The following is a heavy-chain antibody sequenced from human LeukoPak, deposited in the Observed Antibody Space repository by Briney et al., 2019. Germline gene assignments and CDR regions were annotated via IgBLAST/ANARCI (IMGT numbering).Heavy chain of an antibody. CDR3: ARSVVPAAMLNWFNP. D-gene: IGHD2-2*01. V-gene: IGHV4-59*01. J-gene: IGHJ5*02. CDR1: GGSISSYY. CDR2: IYYSGST. Sequence: SETLSLTCTVSGGSISSYYWSWIRQPPGKGLEWIGYIYYSGSTDYNPSLKSRVTISVDTSKNQFSLKLSSVTAADTAVYYCARSVVPAAMLNWFNPWGQGTLVTVSS.